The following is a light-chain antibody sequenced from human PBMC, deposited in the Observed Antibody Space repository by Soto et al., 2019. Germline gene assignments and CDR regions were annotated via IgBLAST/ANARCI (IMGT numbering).Light chain of an antibody. CDR2: DVS. CDR3: SSYTSSSALMYV. V-gene: IGLV2-14*01. J-gene: IGLJ1*01. Sequence: QSALTQPASVSGSPGQSITISCTGTSSDVGGYNYVSWYQQHPGKAPKLMIYDVSNRPSGVSNRFSGSKSGNTASLTISGVQAEDDADYYCSSYTSSSALMYVFGNGTKVTVL. CDR1: SSDVGGYNY.